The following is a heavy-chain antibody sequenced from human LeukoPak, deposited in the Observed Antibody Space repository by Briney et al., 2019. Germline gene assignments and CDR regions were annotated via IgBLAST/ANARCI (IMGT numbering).Heavy chain of an antibody. V-gene: IGHV3-73*01. CDR1: GFTFSGSA. D-gene: IGHD2-2*01. J-gene: IGHJ4*02. CDR3: TSRVIGYCSSTSCQTTDDY. Sequence: GGSLRLSCAASGFTFSGSAMHWVRQASGKGLEWVGRIRSKANSYATAYAASVKGRFTISRDDSKNTAYLQMNSLKTEDTAVYYCTSRVIGYCSSTSCQTTDDYWGQGTLVTVSS. CDR2: IRSKANSYAT.